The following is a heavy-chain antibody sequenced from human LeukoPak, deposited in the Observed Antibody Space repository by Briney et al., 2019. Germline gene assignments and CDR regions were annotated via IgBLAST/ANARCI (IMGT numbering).Heavy chain of an antibody. CDR3: ASERFLEQAVRY. Sequence: SETLSLTCAVYGGSFSGYYWSWIRQPPGKGLEWIGEINHSGSTNYNPSLKSRITISVDTSKNQISLKLTSVTAADTAVYYCASERFLEQAVRYWGQGTLVTVSS. CDR2: INHSGST. D-gene: IGHD3-3*01. V-gene: IGHV4-34*01. CDR1: GGSFSGYY. J-gene: IGHJ4*02.